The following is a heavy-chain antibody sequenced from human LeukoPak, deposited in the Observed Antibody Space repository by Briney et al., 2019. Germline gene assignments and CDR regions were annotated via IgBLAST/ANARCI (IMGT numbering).Heavy chain of an antibody. CDR3: ARDWTTVTYAFDI. Sequence: GGSLRLSCAASGFTFSSYEMNWVRQAPGKGLEWVSYISSSSSTIYYADSVKGRFTISRDNAKNSLYLQMNSLRAEDTAVYYCARDWTTVTYAFDIWGQGTMVTVSS. CDR1: GFTFSSYE. D-gene: IGHD4-17*01. CDR2: ISSSSSTI. J-gene: IGHJ3*02. V-gene: IGHV3-48*01.